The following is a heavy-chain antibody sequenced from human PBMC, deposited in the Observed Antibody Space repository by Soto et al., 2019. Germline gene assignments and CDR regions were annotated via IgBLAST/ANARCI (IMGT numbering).Heavy chain of an antibody. D-gene: IGHD3-9*01. CDR1: GFTFSSYS. CDR3: ARVHYDILTGHYYYGMDV. CDR2: ISSSSSYI. Sequence: GGSLRLSCAASGFTFSSYSMNWVRQAPGKGLEWASSISSSSSYIYYADSVKGRFTISRDNAKNSLYLQMNSLRAEDTAVYYCARVHYDILTGHYYYGMDVWGQGTTVTVSS. J-gene: IGHJ6*02. V-gene: IGHV3-21*01.